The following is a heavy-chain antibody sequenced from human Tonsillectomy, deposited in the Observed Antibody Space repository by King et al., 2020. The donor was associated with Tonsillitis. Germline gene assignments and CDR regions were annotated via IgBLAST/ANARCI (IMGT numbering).Heavy chain of an antibody. CDR3: ARLGGVRDSDYGGGFDY. D-gene: IGHD4-17*01. CDR1: GASISSSTYY. Sequence: QLQESGPGLVKPSETLSLACTVSGASISSSTYYWGWIRQPPGKGLEWIGRIYYSGSTYYNPSLKSRVTLSVDTSKNQFSLKLSSVTAADTAVYYFARLGGVRDSDYGGGFDYWGQGTLVTVSS. CDR2: IYYSGST. V-gene: IGHV4-39*01. J-gene: IGHJ4*02.